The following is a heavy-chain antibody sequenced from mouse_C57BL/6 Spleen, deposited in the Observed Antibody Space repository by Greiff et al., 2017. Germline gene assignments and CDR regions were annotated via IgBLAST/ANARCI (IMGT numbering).Heavy chain of an antibody. CDR3: ARAWDWYFDV. D-gene: IGHD4-1*01. Sequence: ESGPGLVKPSQSLSLTCSVTGYSITSGYYWNWIRQFPGNKLEWRGYISYDGSNNYNPSLKNRISITRDTSKNQFFLKLNSVTTEDTATYDCARAWDWYFDVWGTGTTVTVSS. J-gene: IGHJ1*03. V-gene: IGHV3-6*01. CDR1: GYSITSGYY. CDR2: ISYDGSN.